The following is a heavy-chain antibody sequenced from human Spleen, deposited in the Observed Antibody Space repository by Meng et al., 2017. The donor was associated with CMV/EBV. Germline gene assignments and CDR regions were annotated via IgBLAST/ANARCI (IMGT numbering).Heavy chain of an antibody. J-gene: IGHJ4*02. CDR3: ARAGAAVTTNFDF. D-gene: IGHD4-17*01. CDR1: GYKFDIYG. Sequence: KASGYKFDIYGITWVRPAPGQGLEWVGWVSAENGDTDYGQKFQGRVTVTADTFTKTAYMEMRSLRSDDSAMYYCARAGAAVTTNFDFWGQGTLVTVSS. CDR2: VSAENGDT. V-gene: IGHV1-18*01.